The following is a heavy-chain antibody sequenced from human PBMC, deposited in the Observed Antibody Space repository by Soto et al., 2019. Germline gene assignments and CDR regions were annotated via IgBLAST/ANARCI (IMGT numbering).Heavy chain of an antibody. D-gene: IGHD2-2*01. J-gene: IGHJ6*02. CDR3: ARHFSSVQDQQYIMDV. CDR1: GYSFSNYW. CDR2: IYPGDSDV. V-gene: IGHV5-51*01. Sequence: GESLKISCKASGYSFSNYWISWVRQMPGKGLEWMGIIYPGDSDVKYSPSFRGLVTISADRSINTAYLQWRGLEASDTAMYYCARHFSSVQDQQYIMDVWGQGTTVTVSS.